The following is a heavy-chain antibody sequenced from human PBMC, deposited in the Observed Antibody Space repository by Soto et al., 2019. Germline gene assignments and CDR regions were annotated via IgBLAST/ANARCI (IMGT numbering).Heavy chain of an antibody. J-gene: IGHJ5*02. CDR2: INAGNGNT. Sequence: QVQLVQSGAEEKKPGASVKVSCKASGYTFTSYAMHWVRQAPGQRLEWMGWINAGNGNTKYSQKFQGRVTITRDTSASTAYMELSSLRSEDTAVYYCARDASAVAGTTASVGYNWFDPWGQGTLVTVSS. CDR3: ARDASAVAGTTASVGYNWFDP. V-gene: IGHV1-3*05. D-gene: IGHD6-19*01. CDR1: GYTFTSYA.